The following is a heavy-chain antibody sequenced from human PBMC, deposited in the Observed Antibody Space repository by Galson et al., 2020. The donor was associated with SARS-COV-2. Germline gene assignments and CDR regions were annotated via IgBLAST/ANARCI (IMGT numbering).Heavy chain of an antibody. CDR3: ARDQIIVGLWFGEYYYYGMDV. CDR2: ISSSASTI. D-gene: IGHD3-10*01. J-gene: IGHJ6*02. CDR1: GFTFSDYY. Sequence: KIGESLKISCAASGFTFSDYYMSWIRQAPGKGLEWVSYISSSASTIYYADSVKGRFTISRDIAKNSLYLQMNSLRAEDTAVYYCARDQIIVGLWFGEYYYYGMDVWGQGTTVTVSS. V-gene: IGHV3-11*01.